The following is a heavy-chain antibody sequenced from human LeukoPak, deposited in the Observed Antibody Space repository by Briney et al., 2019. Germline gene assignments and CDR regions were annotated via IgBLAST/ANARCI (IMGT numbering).Heavy chain of an antibody. J-gene: IGHJ4*02. CDR2: ISYDGSNK. CDR3: ARGERITMVRGVDY. CDR1: GFTFSSYA. D-gene: IGHD3-10*01. Sequence: PGGSLRLSCAASGFTFSSYAMHWVRQAPGKGLEWVAVISYDGSNKYYADSVKGRFTISRDNSKNTLYLQMNSPRAEDTAVYYCARGERITMVRGVDYWGQGTLVTVSS. V-gene: IGHV3-30*04.